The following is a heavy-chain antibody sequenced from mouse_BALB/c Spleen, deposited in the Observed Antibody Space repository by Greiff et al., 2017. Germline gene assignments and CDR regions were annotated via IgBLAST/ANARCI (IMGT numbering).Heavy chain of an antibody. CDR3: TREGPHWYFDV. V-gene: IGHV1-69*02. CDR1: GYTFTSYW. Sequence: QVQLQQPGAELVRPGASVKLSCKASGYTFTSYWINWVKQRPGQGLEWIGNIYPSDSYTNYNQKFKDKATLTVAKSSNTAYMQLSSPTSEDSAVYYCTREGPHWYFDVWGAGTTVTVSS. J-gene: IGHJ1*01. CDR2: IYPSDSYT. D-gene: IGHD6-1*01.